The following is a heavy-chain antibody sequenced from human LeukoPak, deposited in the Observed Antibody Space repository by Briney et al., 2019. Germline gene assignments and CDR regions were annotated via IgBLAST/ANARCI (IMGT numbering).Heavy chain of an antibody. CDR2: INPNSGGT. CDR1: GYTFTGYY. J-gene: IGHJ5*02. Sequence: ASVKVSCKASGYTFTGYYMHWVRQAPGQGLEWMGWINPNSGGTNYAQKFQGRVTMTRDTSISTAYMELSRLRSDDTAVYYCARVGHYGSGSYPKNWFDPWGQGTLVTVSS. V-gene: IGHV1-2*02. CDR3: ARVGHYGSGSYPKNWFDP. D-gene: IGHD3-10*01.